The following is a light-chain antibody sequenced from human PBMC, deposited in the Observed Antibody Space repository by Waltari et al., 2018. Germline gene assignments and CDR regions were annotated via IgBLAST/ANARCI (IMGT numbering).Light chain of an antibody. CDR2: DAS. J-gene: IGKJ1*01. CDR1: QDISNY. CDR3: QQYDNLPLTWT. Sequence: DIQMTQSPSSLSASVGDRVTITCQASQDISNYLNWYQQEPGKAPKLLIYDASNLEKGVPSRFSGSGSGTDFTFTISSLQPEDIATYYCQQYDNLPLTWTFGQGTKVEIK. V-gene: IGKV1-33*01.